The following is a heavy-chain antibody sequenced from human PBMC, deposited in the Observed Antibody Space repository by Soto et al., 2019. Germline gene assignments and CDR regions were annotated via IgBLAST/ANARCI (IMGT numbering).Heavy chain of an antibody. J-gene: IGHJ6*02. CDR1: GGSFSGYY. CDR3: ARVRGVEESKQLVREGDYYYGMDV. CDR2: INHSGST. D-gene: IGHD6-13*01. V-gene: IGHV4-34*01. Sequence: QVQLQQWGAGLLKPSETLSLTCAVYGGSFSGYYWSWIRQPPGKGLEWIGEINHSGSTNYNPSLKSRVTISVDTSKNQFSLKLSSVTAADTAVYYCARVRGVEESKQLVREGDYYYGMDVWGQGTTVTVSS.